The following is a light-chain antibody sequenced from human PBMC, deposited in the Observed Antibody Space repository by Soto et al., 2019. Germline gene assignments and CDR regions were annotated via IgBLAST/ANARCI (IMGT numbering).Light chain of an antibody. Sequence: DIQMTQFPPTLSASIGDRVTITCRASQTISSSLAWYQRKPGKAPKLLIYKASTLETGVPSRFSGSGSGTEFTLTISSLQPDDFATYYCQQYDSYSPYTFGQGTRLEIK. CDR1: QTISSS. V-gene: IGKV1-5*03. J-gene: IGKJ2*01. CDR2: KAS. CDR3: QQYDSYSPYT.